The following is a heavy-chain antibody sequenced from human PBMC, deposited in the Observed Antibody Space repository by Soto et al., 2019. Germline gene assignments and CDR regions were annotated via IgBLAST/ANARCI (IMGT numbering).Heavy chain of an antibody. D-gene: IGHD2-15*01. V-gene: IGHV3-13*01. CDR2: IGTAGDT. J-gene: IGHJ4*02. CDR3: ARGLEYCSGGSCYPTFSY. Sequence: EVQLVESGGGLLQPGGSLRLSCAASGFTFSSYDMHWVRQATGKGLEWVSAIGTAGDTYYPGSVKGRFTISRENAKNSLYLQMNSLRAGDTAVYYCARGLEYCSGGSCYPTFSYWGQGTLVTVSS. CDR1: GFTFSSYD.